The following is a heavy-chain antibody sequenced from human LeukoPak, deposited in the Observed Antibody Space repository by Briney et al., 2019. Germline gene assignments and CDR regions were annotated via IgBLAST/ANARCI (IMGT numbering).Heavy chain of an antibody. J-gene: IGHJ4*02. V-gene: IGHV4-39*01. CDR1: GGSISSSSSY. D-gene: IGHD3-22*01. CDR2: VRYSGKT. Sequence: SETLSLTCTVSGGSISSSSSYWGWIRQPPWKGLEWLGSVRYSGKTYYNPSLKSRVTMSLDTSKNQFSLRLTSVTAADPAVYSCARHYYDISGFAYYFDYWGQGTLVTVSS. CDR3: ARHYYDISGFAYYFDY.